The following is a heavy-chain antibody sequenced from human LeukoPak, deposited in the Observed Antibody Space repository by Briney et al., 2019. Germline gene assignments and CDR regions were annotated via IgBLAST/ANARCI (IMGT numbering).Heavy chain of an antibody. CDR2: IYYSGTT. Sequence: PSQTLSLTCTVSGGSISSGGYYWSWIRQPPGKGLEWIGYIYYSGTTNYNPSLTSRVTISVDTSKNQFSLKLSSVTAADAAVYYCARGEGLGDFDYWGQGALVTVSS. CDR3: ARGEGLGDFDY. J-gene: IGHJ4*02. CDR1: GGSISSGGYY. D-gene: IGHD5-24*01. V-gene: IGHV4-61*08.